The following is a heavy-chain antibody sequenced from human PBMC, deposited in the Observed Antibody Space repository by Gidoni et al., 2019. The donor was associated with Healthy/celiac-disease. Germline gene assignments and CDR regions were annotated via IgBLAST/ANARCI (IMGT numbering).Heavy chain of an antibody. CDR1: GFTFSSYE. Sequence: EVQLVESGGGLVQPGGSLRLSCAASGFTFSSYEMNWVRQAPGKGLEWVSYISSSGSTIYYADSVKGRFTISRDNAKNSLYLQMNSLRAEDTAVYYCARDLEWDILTGTLPFDYWGQGTLVTVSS. CDR3: ARDLEWDILTGTLPFDY. J-gene: IGHJ4*02. CDR2: ISSSGSTI. V-gene: IGHV3-48*03. D-gene: IGHD3-9*01.